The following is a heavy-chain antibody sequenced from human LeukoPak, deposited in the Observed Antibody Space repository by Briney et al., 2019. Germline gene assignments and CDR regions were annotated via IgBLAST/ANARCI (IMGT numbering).Heavy chain of an antibody. CDR1: GFTFSSYG. CDR3: ARDSMIVVALGVLDY. V-gene: IGHV3-30*03. Sequence: GGSPRLSCAASGFTFSSYGMHWVRQAPGKGLEWVAVISYDGSNKYYADSVKGRFTISRDNSKNTLYLQMNSLRAEDTAVYYCARDSMIVVALGVLDYWGQGTLVTVSS. J-gene: IGHJ4*02. CDR2: ISYDGSNK. D-gene: IGHD3-22*01.